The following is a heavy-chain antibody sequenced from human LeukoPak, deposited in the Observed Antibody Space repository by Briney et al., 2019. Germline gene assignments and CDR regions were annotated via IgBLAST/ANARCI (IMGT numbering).Heavy chain of an antibody. Sequence: PGGSLRLSCDASRFSFSAYPMGWVRRAPGKGLEWVSGISASGDVAFHADPVKGRFTISRDNSKNTLYLQMNSLRAEDTAEYYCAKSLLTTASGTGRAFDIWGQGTMVTVSA. CDR2: ISASGDVA. CDR3: AKSLLTTASGTGRAFDI. J-gene: IGHJ3*02. V-gene: IGHV3-23*01. D-gene: IGHD1-26*01. CDR1: RFSFSAYP.